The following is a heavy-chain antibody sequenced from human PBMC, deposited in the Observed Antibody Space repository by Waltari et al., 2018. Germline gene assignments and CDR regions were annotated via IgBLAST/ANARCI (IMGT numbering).Heavy chain of an antibody. J-gene: IGHJ4*02. V-gene: IGHV4-59*01. D-gene: IGHD3-22*01. Sequence: QVQLQESGPGLVKPSETLSLTCTVSGGSISSSYWSWLRQPPGKGLEWIGYIYYSGSTNYNPSLKSRVTISVDTSKNQFSLKLSSVTAADTAVYYCASGDDSSGYYYSWGQGTLVTVSS. CDR1: GGSISSSY. CDR3: ASGDDSSGYYYS. CDR2: IYYSGST.